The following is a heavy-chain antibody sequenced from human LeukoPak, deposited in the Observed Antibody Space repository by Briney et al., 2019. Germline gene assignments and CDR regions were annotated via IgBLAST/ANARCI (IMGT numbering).Heavy chain of an antibody. D-gene: IGHD2-15*01. CDR3: ARWRTYCSGGSCYGRPYYYYYGMDV. J-gene: IGHJ6*02. CDR2: IYYSGGT. Sequence: SETLSLTCTVPGGSISSYYWSWIRQPPGKGLEWVGYIYYSGGTNYNPSLKSRVTISVDTSKNQFSLKLRSVTAADTAVYYCARWRTYCSGGSCYGRPYYYYYGMDVWGQGTTVTVSS. CDR1: GGSISSYY. V-gene: IGHV4-59*01.